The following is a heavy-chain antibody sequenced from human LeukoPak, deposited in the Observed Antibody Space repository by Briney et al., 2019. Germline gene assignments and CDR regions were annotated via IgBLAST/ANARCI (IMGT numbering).Heavy chain of an antibody. J-gene: IGHJ4*02. V-gene: IGHV3-23*01. Sequence: SGGSLRLSCAASGFTFSSYAMSWVRQAPGKGLEWVSAISGSGGSTYYADSVKGRFTISRDNSKNTLYLQMNSLRAGDTAVYYCAKEVKWLVRGYDFDYWGQGTLVTVSS. CDR2: ISGSGGST. CDR3: AKEVKWLVRGYDFDY. CDR1: GFTFSSYA. D-gene: IGHD6-19*01.